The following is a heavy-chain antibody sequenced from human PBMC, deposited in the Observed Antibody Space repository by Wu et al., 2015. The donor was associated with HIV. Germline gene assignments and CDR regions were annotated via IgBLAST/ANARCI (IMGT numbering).Heavy chain of an antibody. CDR2: IKPNNGGT. CDR3: ARDYAFYYASGTFEQRGFFDY. Sequence: QVQLVQSGAEVKKPGASVKVSCKASGYIFSGHYINWVRQAPGQGLEWMGWIKPNNGGTKYAQKFQGRVTMTTDTSITTAYMEVTRLRSDDTAIYYCARDYAFYYASGTFEQRGFFDYWGQGTLVTVSS. J-gene: IGHJ4*01. D-gene: IGHD3-10*01. V-gene: IGHV1-2*02. CDR1: GYIFSGHY.